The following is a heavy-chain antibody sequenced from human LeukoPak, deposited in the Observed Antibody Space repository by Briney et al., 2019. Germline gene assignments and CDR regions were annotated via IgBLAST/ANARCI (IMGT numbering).Heavy chain of an antibody. CDR2: IYPGDSDT. Sequence: GESLKISCKGSGYSFTSYWIGWVRQMPGKGLEWMGIIYPGDSDTRYSPSFRGQVTISADKSISTAYLQWSSLKASDTAMYYCARLKPPYCSSTSCYAGPFDYWGQGTLVTVSS. V-gene: IGHV5-51*01. CDR3: ARLKPPYCSSTSCYAGPFDY. D-gene: IGHD2-2*01. J-gene: IGHJ4*02. CDR1: GYSFTSYW.